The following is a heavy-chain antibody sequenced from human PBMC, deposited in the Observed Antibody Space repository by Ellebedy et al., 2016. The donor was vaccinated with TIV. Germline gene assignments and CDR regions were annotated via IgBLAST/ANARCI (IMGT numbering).Heavy chain of an antibody. CDR3: AKGELGFSYGNGYYYGMDV. CDR1: GFTFSRYS. D-gene: IGHD5-18*01. V-gene: IGHV3-48*04. CDR2: ISTSTSTI. Sequence: GESLKISXAASGFTFSRYSMNWVRQAPGMGLEWVSYISTSTSTIYYADSVKGRFSISRDDSKNTVDLQLKSLRAEDTALYYCAKGELGFSYGNGYYYGMDVWGPGTTVIVSS. J-gene: IGHJ6*02.